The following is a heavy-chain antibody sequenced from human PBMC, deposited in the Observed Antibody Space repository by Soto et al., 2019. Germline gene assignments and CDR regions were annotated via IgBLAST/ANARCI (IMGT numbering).Heavy chain of an antibody. V-gene: IGHV6-1*01. J-gene: IGHJ4*02. CDR3: ARVKGGDGYSGFDY. Sequence: PSQTLSLTCAISWDSVSSNSATCNWIRQPPSRGLEWLGRTYYRSKWYNNYAVSVKSRVSINPDTSMNQFSLQLNSVTPEDTAVYYCARVKGGDGYSGFDYWGQGTLVTVSS. D-gene: IGHD2-21*01. CDR1: WDSVSSNSAT. CDR2: TYYRSKWYN.